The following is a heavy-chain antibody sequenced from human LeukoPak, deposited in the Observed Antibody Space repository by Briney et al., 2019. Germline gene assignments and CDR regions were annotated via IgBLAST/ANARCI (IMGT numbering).Heavy chain of an antibody. CDR3: ARLWDSSSSLDY. Sequence: SETLTLTCTVSGVSISSHYWPWIRQPPGKGLGLEWIGYIYYSGGSNYNPSLKSRVTISIDTSKNQVSLKLSSVTAADTAVYYCARLWDSSSSLDYWGQGTLVTVSS. V-gene: IGHV4-59*08. J-gene: IGHJ4*02. D-gene: IGHD6-6*01. CDR2: IYYSGGS. CDR1: GVSISSHY.